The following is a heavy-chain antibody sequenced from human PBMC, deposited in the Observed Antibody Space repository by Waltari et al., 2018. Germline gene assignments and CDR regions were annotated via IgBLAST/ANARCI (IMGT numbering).Heavy chain of an antibody. CDR1: GFTFSSYS. V-gene: IGHV3-48*01. J-gene: IGHJ4*02. CDR3: ARDELAVTSFSDY. Sequence: EVQLVESGGGLVQPGGSLRLSCAASGFTFSSYSMNWVRQAPGKGLEWVSYIRSSSSTIYYADSVKGRFTISRDNAKNSLYLQMNSLRAEDTAVYYCARDELAVTSFSDYWGQGTLVTVSS. D-gene: IGHD2-21*02. CDR2: IRSSSSTI.